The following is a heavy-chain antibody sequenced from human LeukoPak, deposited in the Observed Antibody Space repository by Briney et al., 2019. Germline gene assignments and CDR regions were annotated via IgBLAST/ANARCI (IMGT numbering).Heavy chain of an antibody. CDR1: GFTFSSYS. J-gene: IGHJ4*02. CDR3: ARAGSGWYFRHYDSSGYPFDY. D-gene: IGHD3-22*01. V-gene: IGHV3-21*01. CDR2: ISSSSSYI. Sequence: GGSLRLSCAASGFTFSSYSMNWVRQAPGKGLEWVSSISSSSSYIYYADSVKGRFTISRDNAKNSLYLQMNSLRAEDTAVYYCARAGSGWYFRHYDSSGYPFDYWGQGTLVTVSS.